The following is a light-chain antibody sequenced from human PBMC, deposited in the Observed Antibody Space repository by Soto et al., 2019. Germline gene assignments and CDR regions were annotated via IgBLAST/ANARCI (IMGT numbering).Light chain of an antibody. CDR3: QQRASWPHA. V-gene: IGKV3-11*01. J-gene: IGKJ2*01. CDR2: DAS. Sequence: VLTQSPATLSLSPGERATLSCRASQSVSSYLVWYQQTPGQAPRLLIHDASNRATGIPDRFSGSGSGTDFTLTISSLEPEDSAIYYCQQRASWPHAFGQGTKLEI. CDR1: QSVSSY.